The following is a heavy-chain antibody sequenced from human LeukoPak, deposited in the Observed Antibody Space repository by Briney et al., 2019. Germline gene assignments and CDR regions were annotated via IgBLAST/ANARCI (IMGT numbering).Heavy chain of an antibody. Sequence: GGSLRLSCAASGFTFSSYGMHWVRQAPGKGLEWVAVISYDGSNKYYADSVKGRFTISRDNSKNTLYLQMNSLRAEDTAVYYCAKDTSRGYGDYDLYYFDYWGQGTLVTVSS. CDR1: GFTFSSYG. D-gene: IGHD4-17*01. J-gene: IGHJ4*02. V-gene: IGHV3-30*18. CDR2: ISYDGSNK. CDR3: AKDTSRGYGDYDLYYFDY.